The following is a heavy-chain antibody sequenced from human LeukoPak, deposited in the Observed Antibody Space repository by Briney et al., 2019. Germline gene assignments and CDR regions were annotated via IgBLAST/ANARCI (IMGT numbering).Heavy chain of an antibody. CDR1: EFTFSSYA. Sequence: GGSLRLSCAASEFTFSSYAMNWVRQAPGRGLQWVSSIRAGGGYIYYADSVKGRFTISRDNAKNSLYLQMNSLRAEDTAVYYCAKGSIAFHGACCDYGAQGTLDTVST. V-gene: IGHV3-21*01. D-gene: IGHD2-8*01. J-gene: IGHJ4*02. CDR2: IRAGGGYI. CDR3: AKGSIAFHGACCDY.